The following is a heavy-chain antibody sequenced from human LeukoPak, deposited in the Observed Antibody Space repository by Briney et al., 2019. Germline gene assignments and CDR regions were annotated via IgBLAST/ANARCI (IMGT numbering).Heavy chain of an antibody. CDR2: IYTSGST. D-gene: IGHD3-10*01. V-gene: IGHV4-61*02. CDR3: ARKRITMVRGVIRTPFDY. J-gene: IGHJ4*02. Sequence: KPSQTLSLTCTVSGGSISSGSYYWRWIRQPAGKGLEWIGRIYTSGSTNYNPSLESRVTISVDTSKNQFSLKLSSVTAADTAVYYCARKRITMVRGVIRTPFDYWGQGTLVTVSS. CDR1: GGSISSGSYY.